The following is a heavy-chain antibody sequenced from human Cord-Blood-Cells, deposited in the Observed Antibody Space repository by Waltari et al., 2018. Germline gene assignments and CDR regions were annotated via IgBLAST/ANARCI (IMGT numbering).Heavy chain of an antibody. Sequence: QLQLQESGPGLVKPSETLSLTCTVSGGSISSSSYYWGWIRQPPGQGLEWIGSFYYSGSTYYNPSLKSRVTISVDTSKNQVSLKLSSVTAADTAVSPSRRIFGVVIIPPQTYYYYYYMDVWGKGTTVTVSS. CDR1: GGSISSSSYY. J-gene: IGHJ6*03. CDR3: RRIFGVVIIPPQTYYYYYYMDV. CDR2: FYYSGST. D-gene: IGHD3-3*01. V-gene: IGHV4-39*01.